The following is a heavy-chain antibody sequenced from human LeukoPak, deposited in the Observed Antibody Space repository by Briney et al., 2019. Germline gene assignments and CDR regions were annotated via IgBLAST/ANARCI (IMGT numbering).Heavy chain of an antibody. CDR1: GGSISSGDYL. D-gene: IGHD3-16*01. CDR2: IYYSVST. Sequence: SETLSLTCTVSGGSISSGDYLWSWIRQPPGKGLEWIGYIYYSVSTYYNPSLKSRVTISVDRSKNQFSLKLSSVTAADTAVYYCARDSMITFGGVIDPWGQGTLVTVSS. J-gene: IGHJ5*02. V-gene: IGHV4-30-4*01. CDR3: ARDSMITFGGVIDP.